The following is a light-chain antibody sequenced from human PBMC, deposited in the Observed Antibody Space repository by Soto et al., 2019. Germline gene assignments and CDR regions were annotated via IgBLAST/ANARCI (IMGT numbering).Light chain of an antibody. CDR1: SGHSSYS. J-gene: IGLJ3*02. V-gene: IGLV4-69*01. Sequence: QSVLTQSPSASASLGASVKLTCTLSSGHSSYSIAWHQQQPEKGPRYLMNLNSAGSHNKGDGIPDRFSGSSSGAERYLTISSLQSEDEGDYYCQTWGTGIQVFGGGTKVTVL. CDR2: LNSAGSH. CDR3: QTWGTGIQV.